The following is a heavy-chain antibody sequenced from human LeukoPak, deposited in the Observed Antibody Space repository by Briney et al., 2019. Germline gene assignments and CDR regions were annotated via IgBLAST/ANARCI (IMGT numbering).Heavy chain of an antibody. Sequence: GGSLRLSCAASGFTFSSYEMNWVRQAPGKGLEWVSYINSGGRTLYYADSVKGRFTISRDNAKNSLYLQMNSLRAEDTAVYYCARIHNLGILAHFDYWGQGTLVTVSS. CDR2: INSGGRTL. J-gene: IGHJ4*02. D-gene: IGHD1-1*01. CDR1: GFTFSSYE. V-gene: IGHV3-48*03. CDR3: ARIHNLGILAHFDY.